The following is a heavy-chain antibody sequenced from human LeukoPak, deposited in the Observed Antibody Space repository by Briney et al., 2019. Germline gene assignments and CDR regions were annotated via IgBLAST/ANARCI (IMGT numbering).Heavy chain of an antibody. J-gene: IGHJ4*02. Sequence: PGGSLRLSCAASGFTFNTYTMNWVRQAPGKGLEWISYISRSSSDIFYADSVKGRFTVSRDNAKNSLSLQMNSLRVKDTAVYYCARDYVTGALSFDCRGQGTLVTVPS. CDR3: ARDYVTGALSFDC. CDR1: GFTFNTYT. D-gene: IGHD2-21*02. CDR2: ISRSSSDI. V-gene: IGHV3-48*01.